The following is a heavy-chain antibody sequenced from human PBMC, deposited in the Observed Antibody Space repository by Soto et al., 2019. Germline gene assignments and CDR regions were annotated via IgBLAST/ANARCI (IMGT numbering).Heavy chain of an antibody. D-gene: IGHD3-3*01. Sequence: QVQLQESGPGLVKPSETLSLTCRVSGVSIRRSADFWAWIRQTPGRGLEWIGNVYSSGTPYYNPSLKSRLTISVDTSANEFSLRLRSVTAADTAVYFCARQGDNTDRSGYSLKSLDPWGQGTLVTVSS. V-gene: IGHV4-39*01. CDR1: GVSIRRSADF. CDR3: ARQGDNTDRSGYSLKSLDP. CDR2: VYSSGTP. J-gene: IGHJ5*02.